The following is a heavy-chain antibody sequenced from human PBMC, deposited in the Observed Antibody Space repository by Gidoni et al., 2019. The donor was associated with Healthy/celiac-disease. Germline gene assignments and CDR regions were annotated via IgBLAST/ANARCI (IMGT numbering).Heavy chain of an antibody. J-gene: IGHJ4*02. CDR1: GFTVSSHY. CDR2: IYSGGST. V-gene: IGHV3-53*01. Sequence: EVQLVESGGGLIQPGGSLSLSCAASGFTVSSHYMSWVRQAQGKGLEWVSGIYSGGSTYYADAVKGRFTISRDNSKNTLYLQMNSLRAEDTAVYYGARGVGPFDYWGQGTLVTVSS. CDR3: ARGVGPFDY.